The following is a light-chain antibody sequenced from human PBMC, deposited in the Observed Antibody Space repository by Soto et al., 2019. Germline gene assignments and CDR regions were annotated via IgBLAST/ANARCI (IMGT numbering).Light chain of an antibody. CDR1: QSINNW. V-gene: IGKV1-5*03. CDR2: KAS. CDR3: QQHNSFPFT. Sequence: DIQMTQSPPTLSASVGDRVTITCRASQSINNWLAWHQQKPGKAPKVLIYKASSLESGVPSRFSGSGSGTEFTLTISSLKPDDVASYYCQQHNSFPFTFGGGTKVEIK. J-gene: IGKJ4*01.